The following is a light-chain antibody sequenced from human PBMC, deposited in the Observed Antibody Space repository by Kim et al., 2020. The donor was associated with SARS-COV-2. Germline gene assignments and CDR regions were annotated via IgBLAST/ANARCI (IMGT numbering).Light chain of an antibody. CDR3: SSYTSSSTWV. J-gene: IGLJ3*02. Sequence: GQSITICCTGTSSDVGGYNSVSWYQQHPGKAPKLMIYDVSKRPSGVSNRFSGSKSGNTASLTISGLQAEDEADYYCSSYTSSSTWVFGGGTKLTVL. CDR2: DVS. V-gene: IGLV2-14*03. CDR1: SSDVGGYNS.